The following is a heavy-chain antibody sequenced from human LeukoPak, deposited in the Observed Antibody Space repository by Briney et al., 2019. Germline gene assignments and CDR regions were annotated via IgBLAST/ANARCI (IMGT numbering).Heavy chain of an antibody. Sequence: GGSLRLSCAASGLTFSYYGMHWVRQAPGKGLEWVAFIRYIASEKFYADSVKGRFTISRDNAKNSLYLQMNSLRAEDTALYYCARDGPSYYDFWSGRRDFDYWGQGTLVTVSS. J-gene: IGHJ4*02. CDR3: ARDGPSYYDFWSGRRDFDY. V-gene: IGHV3-30*02. CDR2: IRYIASEK. D-gene: IGHD3-3*01. CDR1: GLTFSYYG.